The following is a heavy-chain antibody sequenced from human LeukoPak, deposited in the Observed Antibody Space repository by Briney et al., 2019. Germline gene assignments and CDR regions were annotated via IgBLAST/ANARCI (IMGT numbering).Heavy chain of an antibody. CDR2: ISYDGSHK. J-gene: IGHJ4*02. V-gene: IGHV3-30*04. CDR1: GFTFSSYA. Sequence: GGSLRLSCAASGFTFSSYAMHWVRQAPGKGLEWVAVISYDGSHKYYADSVKGRFTISRDNSKNTLYLQMNSLRAEDTAVYSCAKDHRDYDSSGSFDYWGQGTLVTVSS. CDR3: AKDHRDYDSSGSFDY. D-gene: IGHD3-22*01.